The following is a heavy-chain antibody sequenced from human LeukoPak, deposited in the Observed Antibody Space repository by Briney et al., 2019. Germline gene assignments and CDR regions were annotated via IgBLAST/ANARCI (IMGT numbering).Heavy chain of an antibody. CDR3: ARQRLALDSCDV. CDR1: GGSISSSSYY. CDR2: IYYSGST. J-gene: IGHJ3*01. V-gene: IGHV4-39*01. D-gene: IGHD3-9*01. Sequence: SETLSLTCTVSGGSISSSSYYWAWIRQPPGKGLEWIGSIYYSGSTYYNPSLKSRITISVDTSKNQFSLKLNSVTAADTAVFYCARQRLALDSCDVWGQGTMATGSS.